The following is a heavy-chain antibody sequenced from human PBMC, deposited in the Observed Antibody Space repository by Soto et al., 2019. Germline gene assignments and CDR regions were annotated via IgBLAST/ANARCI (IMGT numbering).Heavy chain of an antibody. CDR3: AKDASIAAAGTEFGYYFDY. CDR2: ISWNSGSI. CDR1: GFTFDDYA. D-gene: IGHD6-13*01. Sequence: GGSLRLSCAASGFTFDDYAMHWVRQAPGKGLEWVSGISWNSGSIGYADSVKGRFTISRDNAKNSLYLQMNSLRAEDTALYYCAKDASIAAAGTEFGYYFDYWGQGTLVTVSS. J-gene: IGHJ4*02. V-gene: IGHV3-9*01.